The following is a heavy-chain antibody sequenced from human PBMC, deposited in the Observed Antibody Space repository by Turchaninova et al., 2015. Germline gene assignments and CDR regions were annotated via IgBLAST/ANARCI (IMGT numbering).Heavy chain of an antibody. CDR1: GFSFRDAW. Sequence: EVQLVESGGGLVKPGGALRVAGAASGFSFRDAWMSWVRQGAGKGLELIGRIRSNPDGGTADYIAPVKGRFTISRDDSKSTVFLQMNSLKIEDTAVYYCTTEGRDWGQGTLVTVSS. V-gene: IGHV3-15*01. CDR2: IRSNPDGGTA. J-gene: IGHJ4*02. CDR3: TTEGRD.